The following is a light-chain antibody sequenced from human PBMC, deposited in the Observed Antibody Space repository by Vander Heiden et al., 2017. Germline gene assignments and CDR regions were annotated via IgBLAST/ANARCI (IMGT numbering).Light chain of an antibody. J-gene: IGLJ2*01. CDR3: QSADSSGTYVV. CDR1: ALPKQY. CDR2: KDS. V-gene: IGLV3-25*03. Sequence: SYELTQPPSVSVSPGQTARITCSGDALPKQYAYWYQQKPGQAPVLVIYKDSERPSGIPERFSGSSSGTTVTLTISGVKAEDEADYDCQSADSSGTYVVFGGGTKLTVL.